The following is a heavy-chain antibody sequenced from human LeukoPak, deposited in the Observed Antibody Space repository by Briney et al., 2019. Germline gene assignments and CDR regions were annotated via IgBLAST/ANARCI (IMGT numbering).Heavy chain of an antibody. V-gene: IGHV3-7*01. CDR3: ARERPSGSYYFIDY. Sequence: GGSLRLSCAASGFTFSSYWMSWVRQAPGKGLEWVANIKQDGSEKYYVDSVKGRFTISRDNAKNSLYLQMNSLRAEDTAVYYCARERPSGSYYFIDYWGQGTLVTVSS. J-gene: IGHJ4*02. CDR2: IKQDGSEK. D-gene: IGHD1-26*01. CDR1: GFTFSSYW.